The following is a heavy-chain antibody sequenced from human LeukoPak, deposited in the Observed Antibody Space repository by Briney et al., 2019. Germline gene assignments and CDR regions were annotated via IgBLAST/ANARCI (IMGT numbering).Heavy chain of an antibody. CDR2: ISAYNGNT. CDR3: ARGGFGNDAFDI. J-gene: IGHJ3*02. CDR1: GYTFTSYG. Sequence: ASVEISCKASGYTFTSYGITWVRQAPGQGLEWMGWISAYNGNTNSAQKLQGRVTMTTDTSTSTAYMELRSLRSDDTAVYYCARGGFGNDAFDIWGKGQWSPSPQ. D-gene: IGHD3-10*01. V-gene: IGHV1-18*01.